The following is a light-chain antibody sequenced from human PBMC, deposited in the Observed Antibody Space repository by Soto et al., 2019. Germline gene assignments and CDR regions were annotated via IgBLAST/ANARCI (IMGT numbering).Light chain of an antibody. CDR3: QSYDSSLSGWV. Sequence: QSVLTQPPSVSGAPGQRVTISCNGSSSNIGAGYDVHWYQQLPGTAPKLLIYGNSNRPSGVPDRFSGSKSGTSASLAITGLQAEEEADYYCQSYDSSLSGWVFGGGTKLTVL. CDR2: GNS. J-gene: IGLJ3*02. CDR1: SSNIGAGYD. V-gene: IGLV1-40*01.